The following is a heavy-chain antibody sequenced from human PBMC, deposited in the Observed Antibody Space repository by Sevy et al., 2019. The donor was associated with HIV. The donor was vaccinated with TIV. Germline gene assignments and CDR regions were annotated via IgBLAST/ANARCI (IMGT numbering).Heavy chain of an antibody. Sequence: GGSLRLSCAASGFTVSSNYMSWVRQAPGKGLEWVSVIYSGGSTYYADAVKGRFTISRDNSKNTLYLQMNSLGAEDTAVYYCARDGGSYGYLYWGQGTLVTVSS. CDR2: IYSGGST. CDR1: GFTVSSNY. D-gene: IGHD5-18*01. V-gene: IGHV3-66*02. CDR3: ARDGGSYGYLY. J-gene: IGHJ4*02.